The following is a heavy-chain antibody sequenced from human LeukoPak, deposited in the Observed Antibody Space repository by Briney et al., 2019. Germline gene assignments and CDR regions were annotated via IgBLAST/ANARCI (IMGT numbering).Heavy chain of an antibody. CDR2: ISPYNGNT. CDR1: GYTFTSYG. J-gene: IGHJ4*02. CDR3: ARDRQCGY. V-gene: IGHV1-18*01. Sequence: ASVKVSCKASGYTFTSYGISWVRQAPGQGLEWMGWISPYNGNTNYAPKLQGRLTMTIDTSTSTAYMELRSLRSDDTAAYYCARDRQCGYWGQGTLVTVSS. D-gene: IGHD2-21*01.